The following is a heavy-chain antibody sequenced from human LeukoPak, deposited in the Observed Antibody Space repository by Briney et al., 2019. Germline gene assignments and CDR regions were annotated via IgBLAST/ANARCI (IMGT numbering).Heavy chain of an antibody. Sequence: SETLSLTCTVSGYSISSGYYWGWIRQPPGKGLEWIGSIYHSGSTYYNPSLKSRVTISVDTSKNQFSLKLSSVTAADTAVYYCARGVMIATGDDYWGQGTLVTVSP. CDR1: GYSISSGYY. J-gene: IGHJ4*02. D-gene: IGHD3-22*01. V-gene: IGHV4-38-2*02. CDR2: IYHSGST. CDR3: ARGVMIATGDDY.